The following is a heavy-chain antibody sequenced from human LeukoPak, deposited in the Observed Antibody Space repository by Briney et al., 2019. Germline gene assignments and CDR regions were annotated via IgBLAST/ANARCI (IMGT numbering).Heavy chain of an antibody. CDR1: GGSISSSSYY. CDR3: ARGGGPLQSFDY. J-gene: IGHJ4*02. Sequence: PSETLSLTCTVSGGSISSSSYYWGWIRQPPGKGLECIGSIYYSGSTYYNPSLKSRVTISVDTSKNQFSLKLSSVTAADTAVYYCARGGGPLQSFDYWGQGTLVTVSS. CDR2: IYYSGST. D-gene: IGHD4-11*01. V-gene: IGHV4-39*07.